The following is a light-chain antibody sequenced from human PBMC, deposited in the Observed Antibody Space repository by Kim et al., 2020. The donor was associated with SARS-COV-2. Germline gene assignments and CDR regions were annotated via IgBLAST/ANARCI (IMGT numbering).Light chain of an antibody. Sequence: AIQMTQSPSSLSASVGDRVTITCRASQYIRNDLGWYQQKPGKAPELLIYGATTLEGGVPSRFSGSGSGTDFTLTISSLQPEDFATYYCLQDYNYPWTFGQGTKVDVK. CDR3: LQDYNYPWT. CDR1: QYIRND. J-gene: IGKJ1*01. V-gene: IGKV1-6*02. CDR2: GAT.